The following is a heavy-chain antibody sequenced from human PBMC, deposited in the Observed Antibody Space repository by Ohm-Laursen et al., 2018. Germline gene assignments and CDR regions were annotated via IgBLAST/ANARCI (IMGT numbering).Heavy chain of an antibody. Sequence: TLSLTCTVSGASINSYYWSWIRQPPGKGLEWIGYIFYSGTTNYNPSLESRVTISVDRPNKQFSLKLSSVTAADTAVYYCARTEWFGELFAFDIWGQGTMVTVSS. CDR2: IFYSGTT. V-gene: IGHV4-59*01. D-gene: IGHD3-10*01. J-gene: IGHJ3*02. CDR1: GASINSYY. CDR3: ARTEWFGELFAFDI.